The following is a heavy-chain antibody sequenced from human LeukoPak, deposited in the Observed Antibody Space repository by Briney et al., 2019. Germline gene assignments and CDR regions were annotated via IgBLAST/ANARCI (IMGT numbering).Heavy chain of an antibody. CDR2: ISYDGSNK. Sequence: GGSLRLSCAASGFTFSSYAMHWVRQAPGKGLEWVAVISYDGSNKYYADSVKGRFTISRDNSRNSLYLQMNSLRAEDTAVYYCARVNSSSWYRVVGHYYYYMDVWGKGTTVTVSS. CDR1: GFTFSSYA. J-gene: IGHJ6*03. D-gene: IGHD6-13*01. CDR3: ARVNSSSWYRVVGHYYYYMDV. V-gene: IGHV3-30*04.